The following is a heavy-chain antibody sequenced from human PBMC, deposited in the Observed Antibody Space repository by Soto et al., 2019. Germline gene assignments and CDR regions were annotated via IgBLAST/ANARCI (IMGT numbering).Heavy chain of an antibody. CDR1: GYNFTSYW. D-gene: IGHD5-12*01. V-gene: IGHV5-51*03. CDR3: ARLKMDGHNYSPLYY. J-gene: IGHJ4*02. Sequence: EVQLVQSGAEVKKPGESLKISCKGSGYNFTSYWIGWVRQMPGKGLEWMGIIYPGDSDTRYSPSFQGQVTISADQSISTAYLQWSSLKASDTAMYYCARLKMDGHNYSPLYYWGQGTLVTVSS. CDR2: IYPGDSDT.